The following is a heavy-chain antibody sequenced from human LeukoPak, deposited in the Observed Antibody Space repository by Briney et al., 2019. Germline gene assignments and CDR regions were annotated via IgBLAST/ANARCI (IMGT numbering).Heavy chain of an antibody. CDR3: ARLPDYGDYEFDY. Sequence: GGSLRLSCAASGFTFSSYAMHWVRQAPGKGLEWVAVISYDGSNKYYADSVKGRFTISRDNSKNSLYLQMNSLRAEDTAVYYCARLPDYGDYEFDYWGQGTLVTVSS. D-gene: IGHD4-17*01. V-gene: IGHV3-30-3*01. J-gene: IGHJ4*02. CDR2: ISYDGSNK. CDR1: GFTFSSYA.